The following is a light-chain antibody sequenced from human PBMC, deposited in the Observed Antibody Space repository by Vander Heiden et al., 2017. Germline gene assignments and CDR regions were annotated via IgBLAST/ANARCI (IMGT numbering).Light chain of an antibody. CDR3: SSYTSARTKV. Sequence: QSALTQPASVSGSPGQSITISCTGTNSAIGVFNYVSWYQHHPGKAPKLMIDDVTDRPSGVSNRFAGSKSDNTAFLTSSGLQAEDEADYYCSSYTSARTKVFGGGTKLTVL. J-gene: IGLJ3*02. CDR2: DVT. CDR1: NSAIGVFNY. V-gene: IGLV2-14*03.